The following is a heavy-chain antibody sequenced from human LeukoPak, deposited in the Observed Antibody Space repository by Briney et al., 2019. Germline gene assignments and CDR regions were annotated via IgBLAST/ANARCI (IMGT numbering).Heavy chain of an antibody. CDR1: GYTFTSYY. CDR3: ARDRSSGWYFWGY. J-gene: IGHJ4*02. Sequence: GASVTDSCKASGYTFTSYYMHWVRQAPGQRLEKMGIINPSGGSTSYAQKFQGRVTMTRDTSTSTVYMELSRLRSDDTAVYYCARDRSSGWYFWGYWGQGTLVTVSS. V-gene: IGHV1-46*01. D-gene: IGHD6-19*01. CDR2: INPSGGST.